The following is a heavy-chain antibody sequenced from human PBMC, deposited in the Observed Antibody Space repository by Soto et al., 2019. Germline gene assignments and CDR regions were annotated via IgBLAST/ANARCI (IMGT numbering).Heavy chain of an antibody. D-gene: IGHD2-15*01. V-gene: IGHV1-18*01. Sequence: QVQLVQSAAEVKKPGASVKVFCKASGYTLTNYAISWVRQAPGQGPEWMGWINTYNGNSNYAQKFQGRVTMTTDTSTNTAYMELRSLTSDDTAVYYCARDCTGGSCFCIYWGQGTLVTVSS. CDR2: INTYNGNS. J-gene: IGHJ4*02. CDR1: GYTLTNYA. CDR3: ARDCTGGSCFCIY.